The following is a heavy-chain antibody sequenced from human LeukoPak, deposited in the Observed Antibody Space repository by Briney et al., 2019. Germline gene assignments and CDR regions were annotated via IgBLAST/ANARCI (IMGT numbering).Heavy chain of an antibody. D-gene: IGHD3-10*01. CDR1: GGSISSGGYY. CDR2: IYYSGST. Sequence: SETLSLTCTVSGGSISSGGYYWSWIRQHPGKGLEWIGYIYYSGSTYYNPSLKSRVTISVDTSKNQSSLKLSSVTAADTAVYYCATPLLYGSERRLDPWGQGTLVTVSS. CDR3: ATPLLYGSERRLDP. V-gene: IGHV4-31*03. J-gene: IGHJ5*02.